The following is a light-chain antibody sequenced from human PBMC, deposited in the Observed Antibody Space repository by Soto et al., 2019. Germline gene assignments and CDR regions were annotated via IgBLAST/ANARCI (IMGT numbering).Light chain of an antibody. V-gene: IGLV1-44*01. CDR2: TNN. Sequence: QSVVTQPPSASGTPGQRVTISCSGSSSNIGSNPVNWFQQLPGTAPKLLIYTNNLRPSGVPDRFSGSKSGTSASLAISGLQSEDEADYYCAVWDDSLNGVLFGGGTKLTVL. J-gene: IGLJ2*01. CDR1: SSNIGSNP. CDR3: AVWDDSLNGVL.